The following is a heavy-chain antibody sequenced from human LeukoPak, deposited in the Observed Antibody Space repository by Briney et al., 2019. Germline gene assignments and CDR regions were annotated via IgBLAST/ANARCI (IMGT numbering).Heavy chain of an antibody. D-gene: IGHD1-26*01. Sequence: SETLSLTCTVSGGSISSYYWSWIRQPAGKGLEWVGRIYTSGSTNYNPSLKSRVTMSVDTSKNQFSLKLSSVTAADTVVYYCARAAYSGSFLDYWGQGTLVTVSS. CDR2: IYTSGST. J-gene: IGHJ4*02. CDR3: ARAAYSGSFLDY. CDR1: GGSISSYY. V-gene: IGHV4-4*07.